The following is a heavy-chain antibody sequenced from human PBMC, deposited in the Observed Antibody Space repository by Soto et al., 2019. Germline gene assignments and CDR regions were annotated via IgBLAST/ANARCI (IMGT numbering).Heavy chain of an antibody. CDR2: INHSGST. D-gene: IGHD1-26*01. J-gene: IGHJ4*02. Sequence: SQTLSRTCAGYVGSFSGYIWTWILPYPVKGLQWIVQINHSGSTYYNPSLKSRVTISLHTSSDQFSLELSSVTAADTAVYYCARGLFSESSYSGGWYYFDNWSQGTLVTVSS. CDR1: VGSFSGYI. CDR3: ARGLFSESSYSGGWYYFDN. V-gene: IGHV4-34*01.